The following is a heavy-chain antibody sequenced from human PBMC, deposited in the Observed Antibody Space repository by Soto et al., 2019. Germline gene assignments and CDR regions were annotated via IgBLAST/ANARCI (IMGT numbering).Heavy chain of an antibody. D-gene: IGHD2-2*01. CDR1: RGTFSSYA. CDR3: ARVPEVVPAANYYYGMDV. Sequence: QVQLVQSGAEVKKPGSSVKVSCKASRGTFSSYAISWVRQAPGQGLEWMGGIIPIFGTANYAQKFQGRVTITADESTSTAYMELSSLRSEDTAVYYCARVPEVVPAANYYYGMDVWGQGTTVTVSS. V-gene: IGHV1-69*01. J-gene: IGHJ6*02. CDR2: IIPIFGTA.